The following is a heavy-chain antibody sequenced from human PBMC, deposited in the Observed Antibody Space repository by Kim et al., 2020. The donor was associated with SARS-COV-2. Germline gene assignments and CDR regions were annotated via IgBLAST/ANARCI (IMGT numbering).Heavy chain of an antibody. Sequence: SVKVSCKASGGTFSSYAISWVRQAPGQGLEWMGGIIPIFGTANYAQKFQGRVTITADESTSTAYMELSSLRSEDTAVYYCAREKVGITMVRGVLAPAKNYYYGMDVWGQGTTVTVSS. D-gene: IGHD3-10*01. J-gene: IGHJ6*02. CDR2: IIPIFGTA. CDR1: GGTFSSYA. V-gene: IGHV1-69*13. CDR3: AREKVGITMVRGVLAPAKNYYYGMDV.